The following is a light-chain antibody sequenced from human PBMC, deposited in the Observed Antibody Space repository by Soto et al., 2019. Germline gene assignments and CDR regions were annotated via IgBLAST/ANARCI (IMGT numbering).Light chain of an antibody. CDR1: QDIGND. Sequence: DIQMTQSPSSLYASVGDRVTITCRASQDIGNDLGWYQQKPGKAPKRQIYAASSLQSGVPSRFSGSGSGTDFTLTISSLQPEDFATYYCQQSYSTPLTFGGGTKVDI. CDR2: AAS. V-gene: IGKV1-39*01. CDR3: QQSYSTPLT. J-gene: IGKJ4*01.